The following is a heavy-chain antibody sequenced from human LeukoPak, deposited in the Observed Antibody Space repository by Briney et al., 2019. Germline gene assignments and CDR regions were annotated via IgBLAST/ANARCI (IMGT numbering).Heavy chain of an antibody. CDR1: GFTFSSYE. D-gene: IGHD3-3*01. J-gene: IGHJ4*02. CDR2: LSSSGSTI. V-gene: IGHV3-48*03. CDR3: ALYDFWSGYSPDY. Sequence: PGGSLRLSCAASGFTFSSYEMNWVRQAPGKGLEWVSYLSSSGSTIYYADSVKGRFTISRDNAKNSLYLQMNSLRAEDTAVYYCALYDFWSGYSPDYWGQGTLVTVPS.